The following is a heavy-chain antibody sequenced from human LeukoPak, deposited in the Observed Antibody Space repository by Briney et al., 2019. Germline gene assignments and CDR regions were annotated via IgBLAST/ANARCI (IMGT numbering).Heavy chain of an antibody. CDR3: ARVSIVGATTDAFDI. CDR2: IYPGDSDT. V-gene: IGHV5-51*03. CDR1: GYSFTSYW. J-gene: IGHJ3*02. D-gene: IGHD1-26*01. Sequence: KPGESLKISCEGSGYSFTSYWIGWVRQMPGKGLEWMGIIYPGDSDTRYSPSFQGQVTISADKSISTAYLQWSSLKASDTAMYYCARVSIVGATTDAFDIWGQGTMVTVSS.